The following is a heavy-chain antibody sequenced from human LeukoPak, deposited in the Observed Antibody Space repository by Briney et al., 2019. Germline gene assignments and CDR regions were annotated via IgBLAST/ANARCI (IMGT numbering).Heavy chain of an antibody. J-gene: IGHJ6*03. CDR2: ISSNSYI. CDR3: ARLPGYYYYYYYMDV. V-gene: IGHV3-21*01. CDR1: GFTFSNYA. Sequence: GGSLRLSCVASGFTFSNYAMTWVRQAPGKGLEWVSGISSNSYIHYADSVKGRFTVSRDNAENSLYLQMNSLRAEDTAVYYCARLPGYYYYYYYMDVWGQGTTVTVSS.